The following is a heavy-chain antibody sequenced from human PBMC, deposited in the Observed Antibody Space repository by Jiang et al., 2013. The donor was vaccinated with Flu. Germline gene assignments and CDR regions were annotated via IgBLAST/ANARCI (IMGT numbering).Heavy chain of an antibody. CDR2: LYYSREH. J-gene: IGHJ4*02. CDR3: ARDDSMFPRVLRY. Sequence: WSWIRQPPGKGLEWIGHLYYSREHRPQPSLKSRVTISGDTSNNQFSRKLTSVSAADTAVYYCARDDSMFPRVLRYWGQGIMVTVSS. V-gene: IGHV4-59*01. D-gene: IGHD3-10*02.